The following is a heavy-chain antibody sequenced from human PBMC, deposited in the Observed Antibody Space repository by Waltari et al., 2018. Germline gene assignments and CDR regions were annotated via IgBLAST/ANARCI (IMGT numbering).Heavy chain of an antibody. CDR1: GGSISSSSYY. D-gene: IGHD3-3*01. V-gene: IGHV4-39*01. CDR2: SYYSGST. CDR3: ARRVIRFFDY. Sequence: QLQLQESGPGLVKPSETLSLTCTVSGGSISSSSYYWGWIRQPPGKGLEWIGSSYYSGSTYYTPSLKSRVTISVDTSKNQFSLKLSSVTAADTAVYYCARRVIRFFDYWGQGTLVTVSS. J-gene: IGHJ4*02.